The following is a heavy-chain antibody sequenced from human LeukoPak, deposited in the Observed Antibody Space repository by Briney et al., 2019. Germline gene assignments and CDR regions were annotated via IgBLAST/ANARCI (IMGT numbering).Heavy chain of an antibody. J-gene: IGHJ6*04. D-gene: IGHD3-10*02. CDR3: VELGITIIGGV. CDR1: GLTFSSYE. V-gene: IGHV3-48*03. CDR2: ISSSGSTI. Sequence: GGSLRLSCAASGLTFSSYEMNWARHATGEGLEWVSYISSSGSTIYYADSVKGRFTISRHNAKNSLYLQMNRLRAEDTAVYYCVELGITIIGGVWGKGTTVTISS.